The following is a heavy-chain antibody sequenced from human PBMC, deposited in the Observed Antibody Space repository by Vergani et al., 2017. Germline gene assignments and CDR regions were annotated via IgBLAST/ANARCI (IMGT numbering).Heavy chain of an antibody. CDR1: GDSVSSNSAA. CDR3: ARGVVVVPAARGCWDV. J-gene: IGHJ6*04. V-gene: IGHV6-1*01. CDR2: TYYRSKWYN. Sequence: QVQLQQWGAGLLKPSETLSLTCAISGDSVSSNSAAWNWIRQSPSRGLEWLGRTYYRSKWYNDYAVSVKSRITINPDTSKNQFSLQLNSVTPEDTAVYYCARGVVVVPAARGCWDVWGKGTTVTVSS. D-gene: IGHD2-2*01.